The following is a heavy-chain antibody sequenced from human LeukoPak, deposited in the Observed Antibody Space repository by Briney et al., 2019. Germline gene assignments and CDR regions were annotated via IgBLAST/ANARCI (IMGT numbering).Heavy chain of an antibody. J-gene: IGHJ4*02. Sequence: GASVKVSCKASGYTFTSYGISWVRQAPGQGLEWMGWISAYNGNTNYAQKLQGRVTMTTDTSTSTAYMELRSLRSDDTAVYYCARVGGSGYSYGYRVYYFDYWGQGTLVTVSS. V-gene: IGHV1-18*01. CDR2: ISAYNGNT. D-gene: IGHD5-18*01. CDR1: GYTFTSYG. CDR3: ARVGGSGYSYGYRVYYFDY.